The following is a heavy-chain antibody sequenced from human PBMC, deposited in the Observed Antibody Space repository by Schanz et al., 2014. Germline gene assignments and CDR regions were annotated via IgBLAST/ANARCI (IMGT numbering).Heavy chain of an antibody. CDR2: IKSKVDGGTT. V-gene: IGHV3-15*01. CDR3: STDLAAVDYDAIGL. J-gene: IGHJ3*01. D-gene: IGHD6-19*01. CDR1: GFTFSDYY. Sequence: EVQLVESGGGLVQPGGSLRLSCAASGFTFSDYYMTWIRQAPGKGLEWVGRIKSKVDGGTTDNAAPVQGRFTISRDDSKNTLHLQMNSLKAEDTAVYYCSTDLAAVDYDAIGLWGQGTMXTVSS.